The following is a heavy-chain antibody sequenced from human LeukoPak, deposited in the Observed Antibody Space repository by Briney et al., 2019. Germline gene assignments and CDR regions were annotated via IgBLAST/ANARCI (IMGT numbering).Heavy chain of an antibody. CDR2: IIPIFGTA. CDR3: ARGELLGDWFDP. V-gene: IGHV1-69*05. CDR1: GGTFSSYA. J-gene: IGHJ5*02. Sequence: SVKVSCKASGGTFSSYAISWVRQAPGQGLEWMGGIIPIFGTANYAQKFQGRVTITTDESTSTAYMELSSLRSEDTAAYYCARGELLGDWFDPWGQGTLVTVSS. D-gene: IGHD1-7*01.